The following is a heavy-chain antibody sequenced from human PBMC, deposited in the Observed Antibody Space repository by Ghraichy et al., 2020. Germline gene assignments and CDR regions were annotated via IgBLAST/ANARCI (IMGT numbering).Heavy chain of an antibody. CDR2: INPDGSST. J-gene: IGHJ4*02. CDR3: SRAGSYRFDY. V-gene: IGHV3-74*03. CDR1: GFTFSSYW. Sequence: GGSLRLSCAASGFTFSSYWMHWVRQVQGKGLVWVSRINPDGSSTTHADYVKGRFTISRDNAKNTLYLQMLSLRDDDTAVYYCSRAGSYRFDYWGQGTLVTVSS. D-gene: IGHD1-26*01.